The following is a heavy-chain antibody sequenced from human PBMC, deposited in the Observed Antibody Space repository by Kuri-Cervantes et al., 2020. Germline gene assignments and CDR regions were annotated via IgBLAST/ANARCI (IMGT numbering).Heavy chain of an antibody. CDR3: ARGQQLDLYYYMDV. CDR1: GGSISSYY. D-gene: IGHD6-13*01. CDR2: IYYSGST. V-gene: IGHV4-59*01. Sequence: ESLKISCTVSGGSISSYYWSWIRQPPGKGLEWIGYIYYSGSTNYNPSLKSRVTISVDTSKNQFSLKLSSVTAADTAVYYCARGQQLDLYYYMDVWGKGTTVTVSS. J-gene: IGHJ6*03.